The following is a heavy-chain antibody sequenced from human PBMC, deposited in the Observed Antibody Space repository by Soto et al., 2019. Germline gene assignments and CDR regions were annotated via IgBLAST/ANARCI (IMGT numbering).Heavy chain of an antibody. Sequence: SETLSLTCTVSGGSISSGDYYWSWIRQPPGKGPEWIGYIYYSGSTYYNPSLKSRVTISVDTSKNQFSLKLSSVTAADTAVYYCAGEGKRLLWFGEDLGMDVWGQGTTVTVSS. CDR1: GGSISSGDYY. V-gene: IGHV4-30-4*01. CDR3: AGEGKRLLWFGEDLGMDV. D-gene: IGHD3-10*01. J-gene: IGHJ6*02. CDR2: IYYSGST.